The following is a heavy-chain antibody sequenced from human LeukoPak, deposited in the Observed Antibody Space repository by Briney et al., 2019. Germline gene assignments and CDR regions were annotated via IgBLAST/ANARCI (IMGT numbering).Heavy chain of an antibody. V-gene: IGHV4-34*01. J-gene: IGHJ5*02. CDR2: VNHRGRT. CDR1: GESFSGYY. D-gene: IGHD6-19*01. Sequence: SETLSLTCAVYGESFSGYYWSWIRQPPGKGLEWIGEVNHRGRTNYNPSLKSRVTISVDTSKNQFSLKLSSVTAADTAVYYCARGLGDEQWLVPNWFDPWGQGTLVTVSS. CDR3: ARGLGDEQWLVPNWFDP.